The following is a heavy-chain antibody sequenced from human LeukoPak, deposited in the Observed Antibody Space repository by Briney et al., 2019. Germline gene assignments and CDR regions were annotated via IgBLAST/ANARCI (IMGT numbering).Heavy chain of an antibody. CDR3: ARDKGISRDDTFDY. CDR1: GYTLTTYG. CDR2: ISADNGNT. D-gene: IGHD1-1*01. J-gene: IGHJ4*02. Sequence: ASVKVSCKASGYTLTTYGISWVRQAPGQGLEWMGWISADNGNTNYAQKLQGRVTMTTDRSTSTVYMELRSLKSDDTAFYYCARDKGISRDDTFDYWGQGTLVTVSS. V-gene: IGHV1-18*01.